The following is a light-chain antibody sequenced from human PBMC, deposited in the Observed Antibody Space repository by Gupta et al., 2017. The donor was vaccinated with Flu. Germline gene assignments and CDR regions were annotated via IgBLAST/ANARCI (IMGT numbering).Light chain of an antibody. CDR3: AAWDDSLSGPV. CDR2: RNN. V-gene: IGLV1-47*01. J-gene: IGLJ3*02. CDR1: SSNIGSNY. Sequence: QSVLTQPPSASGTPGQRVTISCSGSSSNIGSNYVYWYQQLPGTAPKLIIYRNNQRPSGVPDRFSGSKSGTSASLAISGLRSEDEADYYCAAWDDSLSGPVFGGGIKLTVL.